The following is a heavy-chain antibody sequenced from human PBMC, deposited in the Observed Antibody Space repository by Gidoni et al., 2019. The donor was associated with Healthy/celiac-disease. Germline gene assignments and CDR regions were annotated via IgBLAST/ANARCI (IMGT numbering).Heavy chain of an antibody. V-gene: IGHV3-15*01. CDR2: IKSKTDGGTT. J-gene: IGHJ6*02. CDR1: GFTFSNAW. D-gene: IGHD3-22*01. CDR3: TTVFSGGYYYSYYYGMDV. Sequence: EVQLVESGGGLVKPGGSLRLSCAASGFTFSNAWMSWVRQAPGKGLEWVGRIKSKTDGGTTDYAAPVKGRFTISRDDSKNTLYLQMNSLKTEDTAVYYCTTVFSGGYYYSYYYGMDVWGQGTTVTVSS.